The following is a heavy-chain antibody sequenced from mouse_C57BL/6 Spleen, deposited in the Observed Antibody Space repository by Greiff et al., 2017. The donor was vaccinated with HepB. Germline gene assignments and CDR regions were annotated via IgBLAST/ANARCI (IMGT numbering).Heavy chain of an antibody. V-gene: IGHV1-64*01. CDR3: ARSEWCRDSIDY. Sequence: QVQLQQPGAELVKPGASVKLSCKASGYTFTSYWMHWVKQRPGQGLEWIGMIHPNSGSTNYNEKFKSKATLTVDKSSSTAYMQLSSPTSEASAVYYWARSEWCRDSIDYWGQGTSVTVSS. CDR2: IHPNSGST. D-gene: IGHD1-1*02. CDR1: GYTFTSYW. J-gene: IGHJ4*01.